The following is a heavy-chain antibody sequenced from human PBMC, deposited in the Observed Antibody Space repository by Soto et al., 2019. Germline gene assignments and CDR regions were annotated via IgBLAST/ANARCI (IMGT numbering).Heavy chain of an antibody. CDR1: GFTFSSYA. CDR2: ISGSGGST. Sequence: EVQLLESGGGWVQPGGSLRLSCAASGFTFSSYAMSWVRQAPGKGLEWVSAISGSGGSTYYADSVKGRFTISRDNSKNTLYLQMNSLRAEDTAVYYCAKDGGVLRFLEWYNWFDPWGQGTLVTVSS. D-gene: IGHD3-3*01. CDR3: AKDGGVLRFLEWYNWFDP. V-gene: IGHV3-23*01. J-gene: IGHJ5*02.